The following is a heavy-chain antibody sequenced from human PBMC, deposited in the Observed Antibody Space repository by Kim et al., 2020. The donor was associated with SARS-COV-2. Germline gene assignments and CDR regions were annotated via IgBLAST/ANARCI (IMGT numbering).Heavy chain of an antibody. V-gene: IGHV1-2*06. CDR1: GYTFTGYY. CDR3: ARGSADDDSSGYLTDFDY. Sequence: ASVKVSCKASGYTFTGYYMHWVRQAPGQGLEWMGRINPNSGGTNYAQKFQGRVTMTRDTSISTAYMELSRLRSDDTAVYYCARGSADDDSSGYLTDFDYWGQGTLVTVSS. CDR2: INPNSGGT. D-gene: IGHD3-22*01. J-gene: IGHJ4*02.